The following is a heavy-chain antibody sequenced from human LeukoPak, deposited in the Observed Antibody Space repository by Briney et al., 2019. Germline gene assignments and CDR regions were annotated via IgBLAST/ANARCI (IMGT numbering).Heavy chain of an antibody. CDR1: GFTFSSYS. CDR2: ISSSSSYI. D-gene: IGHD5-18*01. J-gene: IGHJ3*02. Sequence: GGSLRLSCAASGFTFSSYSMNWVRQAPGKGLEWVSSISSSSSYIYYADSVKGRFTISRDNAKNSLYLRMNGLRAEDTAVYYCVQFSGYSYGATYDAFDIWGQGTMVTVSS. CDR3: VQFSGYSYGATYDAFDI. V-gene: IGHV3-21*01.